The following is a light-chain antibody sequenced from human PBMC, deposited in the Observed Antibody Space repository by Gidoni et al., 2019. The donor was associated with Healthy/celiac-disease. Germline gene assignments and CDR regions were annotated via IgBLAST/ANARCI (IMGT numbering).Light chain of an antibody. CDR1: QSISSW. Sequence: DLQMTQSPSTLSASVGDRVPITCRARQSISSWLAWYQQKPGKAPNLLIYDASSWESGVPSRFSGSGSGTEFTRTISSLQPDDFATYYCKQYNSYSRTFGQXTKVEIK. CDR2: DAS. CDR3: KQYNSYSRT. V-gene: IGKV1-5*01. J-gene: IGKJ1*01.